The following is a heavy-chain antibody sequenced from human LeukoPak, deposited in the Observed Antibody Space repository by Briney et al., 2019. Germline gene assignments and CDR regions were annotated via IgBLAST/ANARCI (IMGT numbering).Heavy chain of an antibody. CDR3: ARNEGRLRWRY. CDR1: GVSFSNDGYY. V-gene: IGHV4-31*03. Sequence: SQTLSLTCTVSGVSFSNDGYYWSWTRQHPGKGLEWIGCIHYSGTTYYNPSLKSRVTISIDTAKNQFSLKLTSVTVADTAVYYCARNEGRLRWRYWGQGTLVTVSS. J-gene: IGHJ4*02. D-gene: IGHD4-23*01. CDR2: IHYSGTT.